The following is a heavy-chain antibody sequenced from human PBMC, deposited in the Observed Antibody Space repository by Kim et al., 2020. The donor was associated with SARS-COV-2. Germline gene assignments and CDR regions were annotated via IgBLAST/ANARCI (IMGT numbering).Heavy chain of an antibody. Sequence: YAESVKGRLPISRGNARNSLYLQMKGLRAEDTAVYYCARGKYGDYFQGIDIWGQGTTVTVSS. J-gene: IGHJ6*02. V-gene: IGHV3-11*01. CDR3: ARGKYGDYFQGIDI. D-gene: IGHD4-17*01.